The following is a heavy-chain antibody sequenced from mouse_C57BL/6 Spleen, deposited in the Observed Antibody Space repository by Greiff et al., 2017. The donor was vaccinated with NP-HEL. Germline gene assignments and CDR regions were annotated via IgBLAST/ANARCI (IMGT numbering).Heavy chain of an antibody. CDR2: FYPGSGST. V-gene: IGHV1-62-2*01. CDR3: ARRDYYGSYYFDY. CDR1: GYTFTEYT. J-gene: IGHJ2*01. D-gene: IGHD1-1*01. Sequence: QVQLQQSGAELVKPGASVKLSCKASGYTFTEYTIHWVKQRSGQGLEWIGWFYPGSGSTNYNEKFKGKATFTADTSSSTAYMQLSSLTTEDSAIYYCARRDYYGSYYFDYWGQGTTLTVSS.